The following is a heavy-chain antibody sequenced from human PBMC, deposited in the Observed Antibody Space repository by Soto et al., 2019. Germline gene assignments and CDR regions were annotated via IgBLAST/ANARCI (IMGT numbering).Heavy chain of an antibody. CDR2: IYSSGST. CDR1: GDSVSSDRYY. V-gene: IGHV4-61*01. D-gene: IGHD5-18*01. J-gene: IGHJ4*02. Sequence: LSLTCTVSGDSVSSDRYYWTWIRQPPGKGLEWIGHIYSSGSTKYNPSLKSRVTISLDTSNNQFSVELTSVTAADTAIYYCARDIRGYSRAFDYWGQGTLVTVSS. CDR3: ARDIRGYSRAFDY.